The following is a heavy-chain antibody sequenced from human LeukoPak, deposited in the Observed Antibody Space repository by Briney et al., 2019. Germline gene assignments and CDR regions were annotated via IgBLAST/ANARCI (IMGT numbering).Heavy chain of an antibody. CDR3: ARAGAVAGNDY. D-gene: IGHD6-19*01. V-gene: IGHV3-21*01. CDR2: ISSSSSYI. Sequence: RGSLRLSCAASGFTFSSYSMNWVRKAPGKGLKWVTSISSSSSYIYYADSVKGRFTISRDNAKNSLYLQMNSLRAEDTAVYYCARAGAVAGNDYWGQGTLVTVSS. J-gene: IGHJ4*02. CDR1: GFTFSSYS.